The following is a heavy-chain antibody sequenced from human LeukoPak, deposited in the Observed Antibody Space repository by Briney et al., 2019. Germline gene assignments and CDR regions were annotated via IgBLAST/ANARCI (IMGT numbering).Heavy chain of an antibody. CDR1: GGTFSNYA. CDR3: ARLGHCGETNCYSDFYYMDV. J-gene: IGHJ6*03. Sequence: SVKVSCKASGGTFSNYAVSWVRQAPGQGLEWMGGIIPVFEKPNYARKFQDRVTITADESPATAYMELSSLTSEDKAIYFCARLGHCGETNCYSDFYYMDVWGKGTTVIVSS. CDR2: IIPVFEKP. D-gene: IGHD2-21*01. V-gene: IGHV1-69*01.